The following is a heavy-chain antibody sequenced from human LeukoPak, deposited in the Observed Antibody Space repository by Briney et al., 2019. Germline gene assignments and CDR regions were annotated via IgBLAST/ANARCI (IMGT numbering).Heavy chain of an antibody. CDR2: ISSSSSYM. J-gene: IGHJ4*02. CDR1: GFTFSSYS. Sequence: GGSLRLSCAASGFTFSSYSMNWARQAPGKGLEWVSSISSSSSYMYYADSVKGRFTISRDNAKNSLYLQMNSLRAEDTAVYYCARSSDIVVVPAAPPDYWGQGTLVTVSS. V-gene: IGHV3-21*01. D-gene: IGHD2-2*01. CDR3: ARSSDIVVVPAAPPDY.